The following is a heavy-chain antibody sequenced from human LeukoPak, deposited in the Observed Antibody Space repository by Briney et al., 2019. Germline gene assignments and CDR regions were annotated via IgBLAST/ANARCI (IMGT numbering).Heavy chain of an antibody. D-gene: IGHD2-8*01. CDR2: INPNSGGT. CDR3: ARLGVEDY. CDR1: GYTFTSYG. Sequence: GASVKVSCKASGYTFTSYGISWVRQAPGQGLEWMGWINPNSGGTNYQGRVTMTRDTSISTAYMEVSRLRYDDTAVYYCARLGVEDYWGQGTLVTVSS. J-gene: IGHJ4*02. V-gene: IGHV1-2*02.